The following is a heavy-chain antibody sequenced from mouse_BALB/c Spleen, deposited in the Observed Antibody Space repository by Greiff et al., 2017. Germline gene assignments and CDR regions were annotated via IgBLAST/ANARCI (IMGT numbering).Heavy chain of an antibody. D-gene: IGHD2-3*01. V-gene: IGHV1-80*01. J-gene: IGHJ4*01. CDR1: GYAFSSYW. Sequence: QVQLKESGAELVRPGSSVKISCKASGYAFSSYWMNWVKQRPGQGLEWIGQIYPGDGDTNYNGKFKGKATLTADKSSSTAYIQLSSLTSEDSAVYFCARHDGFYAMDYWGQGTSVTVSS. CDR2: IYPGDGDT. CDR3: ARHDGFYAMDY.